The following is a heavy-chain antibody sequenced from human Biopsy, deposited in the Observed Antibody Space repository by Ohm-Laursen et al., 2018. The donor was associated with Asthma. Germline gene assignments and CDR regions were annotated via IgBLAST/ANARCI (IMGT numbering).Heavy chain of an antibody. J-gene: IGHJ4*02. Sequence: SLRLSCAASGFNFSYYSMIWVRQAPGKGLEWVSYISSSSSTIYYADSVKGRFTISRDNAKNSLHLQMNSLRDEDTAVYYCARFKRGYSYGYAGVFDYWGQGTLVTVSS. CDR3: ARFKRGYSYGYAGVFDY. CDR2: ISSSSSTI. V-gene: IGHV3-48*02. D-gene: IGHD5-18*01. CDR1: GFNFSYYS.